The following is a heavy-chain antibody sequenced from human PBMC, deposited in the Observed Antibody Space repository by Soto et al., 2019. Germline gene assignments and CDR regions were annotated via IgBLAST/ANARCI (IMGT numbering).Heavy chain of an antibody. Sequence: LRLSCAASGFTFSSYEMNWVRQAPGKGLEWVSYISSSGSTIYYADSVKGRFTISRDNAKNSLYLQKNSLRAEDTAVYYCASFSGHSNYWGQGTLVTVSS. CDR3: ASFSGHSNY. V-gene: IGHV3-48*03. CDR1: GFTFSSYE. D-gene: IGHD3-3*01. CDR2: ISSSGSTI. J-gene: IGHJ4*02.